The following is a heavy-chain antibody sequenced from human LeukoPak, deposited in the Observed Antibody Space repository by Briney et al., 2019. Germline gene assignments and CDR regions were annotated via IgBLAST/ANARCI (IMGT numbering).Heavy chain of an antibody. Sequence: ASVKVSCKASGGTFSSYAISWVRQAPGQGLEWMGGIIPIFGTANYAQKFQGRVTITTDESTSTAYMELSSLRSEGTAVYYCARDQRGYGYDYWGQGTLVTVSS. V-gene: IGHV1-69*05. CDR1: GGTFSSYA. D-gene: IGHD5-12*01. CDR2: IIPIFGTA. J-gene: IGHJ4*02. CDR3: ARDQRGYGYDY.